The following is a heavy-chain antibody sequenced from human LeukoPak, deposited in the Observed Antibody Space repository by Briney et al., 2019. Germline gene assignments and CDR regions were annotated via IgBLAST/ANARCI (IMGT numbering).Heavy chain of an antibody. Sequence: SETLSLTCTVSGGSISSYYWSWIRQPPGKGLEWIGYIYYSGSTNYNPSLKSRVTISVDTSKNQFSLKLSSVTAADTAVYYCASATVAAPWYFDYWGQGTLVTVSS. J-gene: IGHJ4*02. V-gene: IGHV4-59*12. CDR3: ASATVAAPWYFDY. CDR2: IYYSGST. D-gene: IGHD6-19*01. CDR1: GGSISSYY.